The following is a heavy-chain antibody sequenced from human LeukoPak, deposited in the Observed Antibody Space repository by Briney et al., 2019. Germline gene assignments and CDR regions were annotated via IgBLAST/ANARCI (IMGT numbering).Heavy chain of an antibody. CDR3: AKENGYNCYFDY. CDR2: ISGSGGST. V-gene: IGHV3-23*01. Sequence: GGSLRLSCAASGFTFSTYAMSWVRQAPGKGLEWVSAISGSGGSTNYADSVKGRFTTSRDNSKNTLYLQVNSLRAADTAVYYCAKENGYNCYFDYWGQGTLVTVSS. D-gene: IGHD5-24*01. CDR1: GFTFSTYA. J-gene: IGHJ4*02.